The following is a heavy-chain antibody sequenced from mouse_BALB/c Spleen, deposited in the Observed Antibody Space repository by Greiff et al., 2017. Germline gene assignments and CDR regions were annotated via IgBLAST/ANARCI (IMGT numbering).Heavy chain of an antibody. J-gene: IGHJ4*01. CDR3: ARDNYDYDGAMDY. Sequence: QVQLQQSGPGLVAPSQSLSITCTVSGFSLTSYGVHWVRQPPGKGLEWLGVIWAGGSTNYNSALMSRLSISKDNSKSQVFLKMNSLQTDDTAMYYCARDNYDYDGAMDYWGQGTSVTVSS. D-gene: IGHD2-4*01. CDR1: GFSLTSYG. CDR2: IWAGGST. V-gene: IGHV2-9*02.